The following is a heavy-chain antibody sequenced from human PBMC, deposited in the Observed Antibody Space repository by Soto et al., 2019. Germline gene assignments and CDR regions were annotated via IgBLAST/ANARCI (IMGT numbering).Heavy chain of an antibody. J-gene: IGHJ4*02. V-gene: IGHV3-74*01. D-gene: IGHD1-1*01. CDR1: GFDFNIYW. Sequence: VQLVESGGGLVQPGGSLRLSCATSGFDFNIYWMHWARQVPGKGLVWLSRINQDGTSAGYAASVRGRFTISRDNAKKPVYLQMNSLRGEDTAVYYCVEEGGAGTGYWGQGALVTVSS. CDR3: VEEGGAGTGY. CDR2: INQDGTSA.